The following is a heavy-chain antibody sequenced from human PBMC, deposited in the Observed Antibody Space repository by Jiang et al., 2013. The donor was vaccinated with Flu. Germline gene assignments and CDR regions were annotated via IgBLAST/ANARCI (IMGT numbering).Heavy chain of an antibody. V-gene: IGHV4-59*01. CDR1: GGSISSYY. Sequence: LLKPSETLSLTCTVSGGSISSYYWSWIRQPPGKGLEWIGYIYYSGSTNYNPSLKSRVTISVDTSKNQFSLKLSSVTAADTAVYYCARGGYSYGYTYYFDYWGQGTLVTVSS. J-gene: IGHJ4*02. D-gene: IGHD5-18*01. CDR2: IYYSGST. CDR3: ARGGYSYGYTYYFDY.